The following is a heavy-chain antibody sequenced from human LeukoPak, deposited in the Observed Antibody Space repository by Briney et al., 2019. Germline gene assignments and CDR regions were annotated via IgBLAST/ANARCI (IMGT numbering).Heavy chain of an antibody. CDR3: ARDLVIAVAAPMDV. Sequence: GGSLRLSFAASGFPFSSHSINWVRPAPGKGLEWVSSISSSSSYIYYPDSVKGRFTISRDNAKNSLYLQMNSLRAEDTAVYYCARDLVIAVAAPMDVWGKGTTVTVSS. V-gene: IGHV3-21*01. D-gene: IGHD6-19*01. CDR1: GFPFSSHS. J-gene: IGHJ6*04. CDR2: ISSSSSYI.